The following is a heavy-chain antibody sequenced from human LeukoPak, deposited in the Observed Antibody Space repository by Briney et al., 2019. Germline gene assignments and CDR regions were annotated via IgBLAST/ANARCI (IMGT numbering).Heavy chain of an antibody. CDR1: GFTFSSYG. J-gene: IGHJ4*02. D-gene: IGHD6-19*01. CDR3: ARTSIAVAGFHFDY. CDR2: ISYDGSNK. Sequence: PGGSLRLSCAASGFTFSSYGMHWVRQAPGKGLEWVAVISYDGSNKYYADSVKGRFTISRDNSKNTLYLQMNSLRAEDTAVYYCARTSIAVAGFHFDYWGQGTLVTVSS. V-gene: IGHV3-30*03.